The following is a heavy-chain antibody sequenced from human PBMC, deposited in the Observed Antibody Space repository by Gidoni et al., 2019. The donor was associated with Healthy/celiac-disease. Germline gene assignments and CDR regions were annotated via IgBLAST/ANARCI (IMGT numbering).Heavy chain of an antibody. CDR2: IYYSGST. Sequence: QLQLQESGPGLVKLSETLSLTCTVSGGSISSSSYYWGWIRQPPGKGLEWIGGIYYSGSTYYNPSLKSRVTISVDTSKNQFSLKLSSVTAADTAVYYCARLLGYCSGGSCYSYAFDIWGQGTMVTVSS. CDR1: GGSISSSSYY. CDR3: ARLLGYCSGGSCYSYAFDI. V-gene: IGHV4-39*01. J-gene: IGHJ3*02. D-gene: IGHD2-15*01.